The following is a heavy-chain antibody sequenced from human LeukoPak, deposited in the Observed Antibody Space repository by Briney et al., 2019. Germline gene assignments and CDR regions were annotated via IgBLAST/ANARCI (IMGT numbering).Heavy chain of an antibody. V-gene: IGHV3-33*01. CDR1: GFTFNSYG. J-gene: IGHJ4*02. D-gene: IGHD4-17*01. CDR3: ARARTTRGFDY. CDR2: IWYDGSNK. Sequence: PGGSLRLSCAASGFTFNSYGIHWVRPAPGKGLEWVAFIWYDGSNKYYADSVKGRFTISRDNSKNTLYLQMNSLRAEDTAVYYCARARTTRGFDYWGQRTLVTVSS.